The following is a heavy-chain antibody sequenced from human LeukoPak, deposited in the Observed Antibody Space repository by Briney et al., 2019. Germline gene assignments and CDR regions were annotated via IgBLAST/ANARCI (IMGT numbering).Heavy chain of an antibody. CDR2: VYYSGIT. CDR1: GDSISNSNSY. CDR3: ARDAWAWDY. J-gene: IGHJ4*02. D-gene: IGHD1-26*01. Sequence: SETLSLTCTVSGDSISNSNSYWVWIRQAPGKGLEWIGSVYYSGITQYNPSLKSRVTISVDTSKNQFSLKLSSVTAADTAVYYCARDAWAWDYWGQGTLVTVSS. V-gene: IGHV4-39*07.